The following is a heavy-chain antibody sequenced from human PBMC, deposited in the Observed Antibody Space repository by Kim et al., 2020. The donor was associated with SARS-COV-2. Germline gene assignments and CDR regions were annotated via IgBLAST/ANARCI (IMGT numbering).Heavy chain of an antibody. D-gene: IGHD6-19*01. V-gene: IGHV3-15*01. J-gene: IGHJ3*02. CDR3: TTENGYSSGWYDSGDAFDI. CDR2: IKSKTDGGTT. Sequence: GGSLRLSCAASGFTFSNAWMSWVRQAPGKGLEWVGRIKSKTDGGTTDYAAPVKGRFTISRDDSKNTLYLQMNSLKTEDTAVYYCTTENGYSSGWYDSGDAFDIWGQGTMVTVSS. CDR1: GFTFSNAW.